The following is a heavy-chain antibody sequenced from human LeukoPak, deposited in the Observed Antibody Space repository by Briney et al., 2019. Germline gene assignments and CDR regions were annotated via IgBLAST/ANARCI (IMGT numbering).Heavy chain of an antibody. CDR1: GFTFSSYA. V-gene: IGHV3-23*01. Sequence: GGSLRLSCAASGFTFSSYAMSSVRQAAGKGLESLSAISGSGGSTYYADSVKGRFTISRDNSKNTLYLQMNSLRAEDTALYYCARGRYSGSYLLDYWGQGTLVTVSS. D-gene: IGHD1-26*01. J-gene: IGHJ4*02. CDR2: ISGSGGST. CDR3: ARGRYSGSYLLDY.